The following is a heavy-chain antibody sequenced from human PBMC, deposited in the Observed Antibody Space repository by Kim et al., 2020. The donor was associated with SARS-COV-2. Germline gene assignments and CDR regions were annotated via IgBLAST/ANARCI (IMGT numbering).Heavy chain of an antibody. CDR2: INAGNGNT. Sequence: ASVKVSCKSSGYTFTSYAMHWVRQAPGQRLEWMGWINAGNGNTKYSQKFQGRVTITRDTSASTAYMELSSLRSEDTAVYYCARDIEYNTFDYWGQGTLVTVSS. CDR3: ARDIEYNTFDY. CDR1: GYTFTSYA. D-gene: IGHD1-1*01. J-gene: IGHJ4*02. V-gene: IGHV1-3*01.